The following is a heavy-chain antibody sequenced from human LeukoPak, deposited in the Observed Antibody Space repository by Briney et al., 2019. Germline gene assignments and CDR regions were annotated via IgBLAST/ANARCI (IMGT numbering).Heavy chain of an antibody. Sequence: ASVKVSCKASGYTFTSYYMHWVRQAPGQGLEWMGWISAYNGNTNYAQKLQGRVTMTTDTSTSTAYMELRSLRSDDTAVYYCARTASSGYNAFDIWGQGTMVTVSS. CDR2: ISAYNGNT. CDR1: GYTFTSYY. CDR3: ARTASSGYNAFDI. V-gene: IGHV1-18*04. J-gene: IGHJ3*02. D-gene: IGHD3-22*01.